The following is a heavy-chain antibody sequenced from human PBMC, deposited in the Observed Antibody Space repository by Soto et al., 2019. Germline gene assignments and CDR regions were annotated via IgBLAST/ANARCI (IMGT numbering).Heavy chain of an antibody. V-gene: IGHV3-66*01. Sequence: EVHLVASGGGLVQPGGSLRLSCAASGFTVSSKYMSWVRQAPGKGLEWVSLIQSGGPTSYADSVKGRFTISRDTSENTVHLQMDSLRAEDTAVYYCARDHVPCDGGRCYGAPSDVLGKATTVTVS. J-gene: IGHJ6*03. CDR2: IQSGGPT. D-gene: IGHD2-15*01. CDR1: GFTVSSKY. CDR3: ARDHVPCDGGRCYGAPSDV.